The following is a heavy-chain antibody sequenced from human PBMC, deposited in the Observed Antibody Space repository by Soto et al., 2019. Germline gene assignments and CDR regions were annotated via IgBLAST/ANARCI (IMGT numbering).Heavy chain of an antibody. CDR1: GFTSSSYS. CDR3: ARVGAKWNPHCFDS. CDR2: ITSSGSYI. J-gene: IGHJ4*02. Sequence: LRLSCAASGFTSSSYSMNWVRQAQGKRLEGVSSITSSGSYIYYADSVKGRFTISRDNAENSLYLQMNSVRDEDTAVYSCARVGAKWNPHCFDSWGQGTLVTVSS. D-gene: IGHD1-1*01. V-gene: IGHV3-21*01.